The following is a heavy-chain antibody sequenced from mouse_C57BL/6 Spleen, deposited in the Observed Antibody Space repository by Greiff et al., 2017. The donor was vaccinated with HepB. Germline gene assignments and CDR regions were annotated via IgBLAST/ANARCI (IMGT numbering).Heavy chain of an antibody. D-gene: IGHD1-1*01. J-gene: IGHJ4*01. CDR3: ARSYYGSSQYYYAMDY. CDR2: IYPGDGDT. Sequence: VKLQESGPELVKPGASVKISCKASGYAFSSSWMNWVKQRPGKGLEWIGRIYPGDGDTNYNGKFKGKATLTADKSSSTAYMQLSSLTSEDSAVYFCARSYYGSSQYYYAMDYWGQGTSVTVSS. V-gene: IGHV1-82*01. CDR1: GYAFSSSW.